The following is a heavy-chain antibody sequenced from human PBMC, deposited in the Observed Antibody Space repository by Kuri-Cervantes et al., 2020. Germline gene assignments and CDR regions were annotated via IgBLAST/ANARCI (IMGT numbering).Heavy chain of an antibody. J-gene: IGHJ4*02. D-gene: IGHD3-22*01. CDR3: AKRGRDSSGYYKYYFDY. V-gene: IGHV3-30*18. CDR2: ISHDGANK. CDR1: GPTLSSHG. Sequence: GESLKISCAASGPTLSSHGMHWVRQAPGKGLEWVAVISHDGANKHYVDSVKGRFTISRDNSKNTLYLQMNSLRAEDTAVYYCAKRGRDSSGYYKYYFDYWGQGTLVTVSS.